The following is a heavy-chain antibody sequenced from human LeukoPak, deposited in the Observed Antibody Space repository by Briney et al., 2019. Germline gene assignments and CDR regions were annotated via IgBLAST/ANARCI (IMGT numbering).Heavy chain of an antibody. Sequence: SETLSLTCTVSGGSISSYYWSWIRQPPGKGLEWIGYIYYSGSTYYNPSLKSRVTISVDTSKNQFSLKLSSVTAADTAVYYCASLAVNYDFWSGYYLDPRYYFDYWGQGTLVTVPS. D-gene: IGHD3-3*01. CDR2: IYYSGST. CDR1: GGSISSYY. J-gene: IGHJ4*02. CDR3: ASLAVNYDFWSGYYLDPRYYFDY. V-gene: IGHV4-59*12.